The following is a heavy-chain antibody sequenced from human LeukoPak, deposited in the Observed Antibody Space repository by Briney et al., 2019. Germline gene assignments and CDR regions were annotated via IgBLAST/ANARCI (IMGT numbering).Heavy chain of an antibody. J-gene: IGHJ5*02. D-gene: IGHD3-10*01. CDR1: GFTVSRNY. CDR2: IYGDGST. V-gene: IGHV3-66*01. CDR3: AITYYYGSGSPNWFDP. Sequence: PGGSLRLSCAASGFTVSRNYMSWVRQVPGKGLEWVSVIYGDGSTYYADSVKGRFTISRDNSKNTLYLQMNSLRAEDTAVYYCAITYYYGSGSPNWFDPWGQGTLVTVSS.